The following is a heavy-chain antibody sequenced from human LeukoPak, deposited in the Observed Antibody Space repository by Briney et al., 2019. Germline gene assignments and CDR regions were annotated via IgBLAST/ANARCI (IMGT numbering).Heavy chain of an antibody. J-gene: IGHJ4*02. D-gene: IGHD3-22*01. Sequence: ASVKVSCKASGYTFTSYGISRVRRAPGQGLEWMGWISAYNGNTNYAQKLQGRVTMTTDTSTSTAYMELRSLRSDDTAVYYCARDYYDSSGYYLDYWGQGTLVTVSS. CDR2: ISAYNGNT. CDR3: ARDYYDSSGYYLDY. V-gene: IGHV1-18*01. CDR1: GYTFTSYG.